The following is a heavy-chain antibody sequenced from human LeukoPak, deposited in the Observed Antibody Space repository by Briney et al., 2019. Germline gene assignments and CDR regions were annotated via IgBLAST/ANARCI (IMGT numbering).Heavy chain of an antibody. J-gene: IGHJ6*03. V-gene: IGHV1-69*05. Sequence: GASVKVSCKASGGPFNTNAFSWVRQAPGQGLEWMGGIIPIFGTPTYAQKFQGRVTITTDKSTSTAYMELSGLRSEDTAIYFCASANSGSPAFSYMDVWGKGTTVTVSS. D-gene: IGHD3-10*01. CDR1: GGPFNTNA. CDR2: IIPIFGTP. CDR3: ASANSGSPAFSYMDV.